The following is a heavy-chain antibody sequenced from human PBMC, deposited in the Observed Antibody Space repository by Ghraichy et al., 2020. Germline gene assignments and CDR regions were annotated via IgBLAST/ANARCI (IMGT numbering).Heavy chain of an antibody. V-gene: IGHV3-23*01. CDR3: AKWATVPAASSSYFDY. CDR2: ITSDGST. J-gene: IGHJ4*02. CDR1: GFTFSSYT. Sequence: GGSLRLSCAASGFTFSSYTMGWVRQAPGEGLEWVSSITSDGSTYYAESVKGRFTISRDNSKNTLYLQMNSLRAEDTAVYYCAKWATVPAASSSYFDYWGQGTLVTVSS. D-gene: IGHD2-2*01.